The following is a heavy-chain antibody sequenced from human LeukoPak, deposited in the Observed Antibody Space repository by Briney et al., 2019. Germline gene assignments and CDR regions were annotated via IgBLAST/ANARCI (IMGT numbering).Heavy chain of an antibody. J-gene: IGHJ6*03. CDR3: ARAKADYDFWSGYYKYYYYYMDV. CDR1: GFTFSDYY. V-gene: IGHV3-11*04. Sequence: GGSLRLSCAASGFTFSDYYMSWIRQAPGKGLEWVSYISSSGSTIYYADSVKGRFTISRDNAKNSLYLQMNSLRAEDAAVYYCARAKADYDFWSGYYKYYYYYMDVWGKGTTVTVSS. CDR2: ISSSGSTI. D-gene: IGHD3-3*01.